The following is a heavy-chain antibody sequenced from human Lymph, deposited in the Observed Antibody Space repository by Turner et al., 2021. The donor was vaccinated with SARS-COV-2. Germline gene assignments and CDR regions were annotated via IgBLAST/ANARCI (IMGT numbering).Heavy chain of an antibody. CDR2: IKQDGSEK. CDR1: GFTFSYYW. CDR3: ARMGSSSWYFDY. J-gene: IGHJ4*02. D-gene: IGHD1-26*01. Sequence: EVQLVEAGGGLVQPGGSLRLPCAASGFTFSYYWMSWVRQAPGKGVEWVANIKQDGSEKYYVDSVKGRFTISRDNAKNSLFLQMNSLRAEDTAVYYCARMGSSSWYFDYWGQGTLVTVSS. V-gene: IGHV3-7*01.